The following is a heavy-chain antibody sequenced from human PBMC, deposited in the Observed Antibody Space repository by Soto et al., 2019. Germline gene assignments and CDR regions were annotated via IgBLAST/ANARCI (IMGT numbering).Heavy chain of an antibody. CDR1: GYTFTTYS. CDR3: ARQALSITRAGHKCLHP. D-gene: IGHD3-16*01. Sequence: ASVKVSCKASGYTFTTYSINWVRQAPGQGLEWMGWISAYNGDTDYAQNFQGRVTMTTDTSTSTAYMELRSLRSDDTAIYYCARQALSITRAGHKCLHPWGQGAMVTVFS. V-gene: IGHV1-18*01. J-gene: IGHJ5*02. CDR2: ISAYNGDT.